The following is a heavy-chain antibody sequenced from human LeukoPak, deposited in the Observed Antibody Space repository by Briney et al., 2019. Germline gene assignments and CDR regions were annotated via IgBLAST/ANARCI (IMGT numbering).Heavy chain of an antibody. CDR2: ISDIGSI. J-gene: IGHJ4*02. CDR3: AGRHPRNAVDF. Sequence: SETLSLTCTVSGGSISSYYWSWIRQPPGKGLEWIAYISDIGSINYNPSLKCRVTISLDTSKNQFSLKLSSVTAADTAVYYCAGRHPRNAVDFWGQGTLVTVSS. V-gene: IGHV4-59*08. CDR1: GGSISSYY. D-gene: IGHD2-8*01.